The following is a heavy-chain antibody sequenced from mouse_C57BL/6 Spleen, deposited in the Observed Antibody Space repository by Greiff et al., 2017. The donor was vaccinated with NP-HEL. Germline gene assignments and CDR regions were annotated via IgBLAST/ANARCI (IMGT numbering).Heavy chain of an antibody. CDR3: TQFRDYGSSYVVPDYAMDY. D-gene: IGHD1-1*01. Sequence: EVKLLESGGGLVQPGGSMKLSCVASGFTFSNYWMNWVRQSPEKGLEWVAQIRLESDNYATNYAESVKGRFTISRDDSKSSVYLQVNNLRAEDTGIYYCTQFRDYGSSYVVPDYAMDYWGQGTSVTVSS. V-gene: IGHV6-3*01. CDR2: IRLESDNYAT. CDR1: GFTFSNYW. J-gene: IGHJ4*01.